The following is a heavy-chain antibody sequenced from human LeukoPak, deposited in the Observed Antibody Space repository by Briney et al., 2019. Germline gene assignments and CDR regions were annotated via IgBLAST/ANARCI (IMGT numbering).Heavy chain of an antibody. CDR2: IYTSGST. V-gene: IGHV4-61*02. J-gene: IGHJ4*02. CDR1: GGSISSGSYY. Sequence: SETLSLTCTVSGGSISSGSYYWSWLRPPAGKGLEWFGRIYTSGSTNYNPSLNSRVTISVDTSKNPFSLKLSSVTAADAAVYYCARESPPIVGAVPFDYWGQGTRVTVSS. D-gene: IGHD1-26*01. CDR3: ARESPPIVGAVPFDY.